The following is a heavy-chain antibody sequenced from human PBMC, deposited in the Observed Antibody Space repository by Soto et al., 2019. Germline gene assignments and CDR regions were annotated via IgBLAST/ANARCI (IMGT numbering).Heavy chain of an antibody. D-gene: IGHD3-10*01. CDR1: GYSFTRSW. CDR3: ARGPGDYYYGMAV. V-gene: IGHV5-51*01. CDR2: IYPGDSDT. Sequence: PGESLKISCKGSGYSFTRSWIGWVRQMPGKGLEWMGIIYPGDSDTRYSPSFQGQVTISADKSISTAYLQWSSLKASDTAMYYCARGPGDYYYGMAVWGQGTTVTVSS. J-gene: IGHJ6*02.